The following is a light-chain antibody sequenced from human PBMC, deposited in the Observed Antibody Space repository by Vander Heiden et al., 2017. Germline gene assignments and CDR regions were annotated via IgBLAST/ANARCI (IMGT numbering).Light chain of an antibody. J-gene: IGLJ1*01. CDR2: GNS. V-gene: IGLV1-40*01. CDR1: TSNIGAGYD. Sequence: QSVLTQPPSVSGAPGPTLTISCTGNTSNIGAGYDVHWYQQLPGAAPKLLIYGNSYRPSGVPARFSGSKSGTSASLAITGLQAEAEAVYFCQSYDISLTGYVFGTGTKVTVL. CDR3: QSYDISLTGYV.